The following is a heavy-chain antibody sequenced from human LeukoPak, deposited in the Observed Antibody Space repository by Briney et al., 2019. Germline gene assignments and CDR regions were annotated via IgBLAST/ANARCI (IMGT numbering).Heavy chain of an antibody. Sequence: GGSLRLSCAASGFTFSSYAMHWVRQAPGKGLEWVAVISYDGSNKYYADSVKGRFTISRDNSKDTLCLQMNSLRAEDTAVYYCARDGMDVWGQGTTVTVSS. J-gene: IGHJ6*02. CDR1: GFTFSSYA. CDR3: ARDGMDV. V-gene: IGHV3-30*04. CDR2: ISYDGSNK.